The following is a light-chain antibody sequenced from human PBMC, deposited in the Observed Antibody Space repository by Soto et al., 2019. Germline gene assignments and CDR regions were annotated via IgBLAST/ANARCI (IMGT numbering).Light chain of an antibody. V-gene: IGKV1-5*03. J-gene: IGKJ4*01. CDR2: KAS. CDR3: QQYNTFPLT. CDR1: QGLSSW. Sequence: DIQMTQSPSTLSASVGDRVTITCRASQGLSSWLAWYQEKPGKAPKLLIYKASSLESGVPSRFSGSGSETEFTLTISSLQPDDFATYYCQQYNTFPLTFGGGTKVEIK.